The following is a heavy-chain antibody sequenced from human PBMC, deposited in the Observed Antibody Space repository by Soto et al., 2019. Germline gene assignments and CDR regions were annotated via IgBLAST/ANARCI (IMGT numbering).Heavy chain of an antibody. Sequence: GGSLRLSCAASGFTFSNAWMSWVRQAPGKGLEWVGRIKSKTDGGPTDYAAPVKGRFTISRDDSKNTLYLQMNSLKTEDTAVYYCTTDFGIGRINYLYGMDVWGQGTTVTVSS. CDR1: GFTFSNAW. CDR2: IKSKTDGGPT. CDR3: TTDFGIGRINYLYGMDV. D-gene: IGHD3-10*01. J-gene: IGHJ6*02. V-gene: IGHV3-15*01.